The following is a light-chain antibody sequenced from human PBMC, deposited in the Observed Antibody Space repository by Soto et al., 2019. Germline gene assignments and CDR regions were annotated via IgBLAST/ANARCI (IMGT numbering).Light chain of an antibody. CDR1: QSVLYSSNNKNY. J-gene: IGKJ2*01. CDR2: WAS. V-gene: IGKV4-1*01. Sequence: DIVMTQSPDSLAVSLGERATINCKSSQSVLYSSNNKNYLAWYQQKPGQPPKLLIYWASTRESVVPDRFSGSGSGTDFTLTISSLQAEDVAVYYCQQYYSTPYTFGQGTKLESK. CDR3: QQYYSTPYT.